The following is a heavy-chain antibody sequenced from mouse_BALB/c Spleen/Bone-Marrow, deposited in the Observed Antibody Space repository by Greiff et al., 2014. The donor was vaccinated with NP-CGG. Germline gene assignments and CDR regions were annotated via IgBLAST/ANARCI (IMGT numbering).Heavy chain of an antibody. J-gene: IGHJ4*01. CDR3: TRTHYYGSRYYYAMDY. D-gene: IGHD1-1*01. CDR1: GYTFTSYY. V-gene: IGHV1S81*02. CDR2: INPSNGGT. Sequence: QVQLQQPGAELVKPGASVKLSCKASGYTFTSYYMYWVKQRPGQGLEWIGGINPSNGGTNFNEKFKSKATLTVDKSSSTAYMQLSSLTSEDSAVYYCTRTHYYGSRYYYAMDYWGQGTSVTVSS.